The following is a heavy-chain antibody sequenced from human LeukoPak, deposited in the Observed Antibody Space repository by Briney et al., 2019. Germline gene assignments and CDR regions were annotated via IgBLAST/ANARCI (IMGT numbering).Heavy chain of an antibody. Sequence: ASVKVSCKASGGTFSSYAISWVRQAPGQGLEWMGRIIPIFCTANYAQKFQGRVTITMDESRSTAYMELSSLRSEDTAVYYCARDNTYSGYDPTDYWGQGTLVTVSS. J-gene: IGHJ4*02. V-gene: IGHV1-69*05. CDR3: ARDNTYSGYDPTDY. CDR2: IIPIFCTA. D-gene: IGHD5-12*01. CDR1: GGTFSSYA.